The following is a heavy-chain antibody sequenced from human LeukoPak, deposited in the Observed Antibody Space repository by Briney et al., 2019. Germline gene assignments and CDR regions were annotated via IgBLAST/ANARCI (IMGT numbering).Heavy chain of an antibody. Sequence: SETLSLTCTVSGGSISSYYWSWIRQPPGKGLEWLGYIYYSGSTNYSPSLKSRVTISVDTSKNQFSLKLSSVTAADTAVYYCARDGRISGYYYYTDAFDIWGQGTMVTVSS. CDR2: IYYSGST. CDR3: ARDGRISGYYYYTDAFDI. D-gene: IGHD3-22*01. CDR1: GGSISSYY. V-gene: IGHV4-59*01. J-gene: IGHJ3*02.